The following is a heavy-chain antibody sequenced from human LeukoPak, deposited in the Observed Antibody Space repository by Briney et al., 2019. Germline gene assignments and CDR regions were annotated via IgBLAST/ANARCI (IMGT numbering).Heavy chain of an antibody. J-gene: IGHJ4*02. D-gene: IGHD3-10*01. CDR2: ISAYNGNT. Sequence: GASVKVSCKASGYTFTSYGISWVRQAPGQGLEWMGWISAYNGNTNYAQKLQGRVTMTTDTSTSTAYMELRSLRSEDTAVYYCARAVRRSSMVRGLYYFDYWGQGTLVTVSS. CDR3: ARAVRRSSMVRGLYYFDY. V-gene: IGHV1-18*01. CDR1: GYTFTSYG.